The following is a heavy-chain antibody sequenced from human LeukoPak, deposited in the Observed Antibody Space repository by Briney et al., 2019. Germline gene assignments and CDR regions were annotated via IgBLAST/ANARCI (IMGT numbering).Heavy chain of an antibody. D-gene: IGHD4-17*01. CDR3: ARANGDYSNWFEP. CDR1: VYTFTLYY. Sequence: ASVNLSCKSSVYTFTLYYMHWVRQPRAQGLEWMGIINPSGCSTIYAQKFQDRDTNTRHMSTHTLYMDQNSLLSGDTAVYYCARANGDYSNWFEPWGEGRLVTVSS. V-gene: IGHV1-46*01. J-gene: IGHJ5*02. CDR2: INPSGCST.